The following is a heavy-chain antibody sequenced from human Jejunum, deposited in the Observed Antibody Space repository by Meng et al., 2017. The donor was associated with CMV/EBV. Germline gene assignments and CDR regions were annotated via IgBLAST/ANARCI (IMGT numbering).Heavy chain of an antibody. CDR2: INPNNGGT. Sequence: KASRYTFSDYHIHRVRQAPGQGLEWMGWINPNNGGTNYAQKFQGRVTMTRDTSSTTADMDLSSLGSDDTAVYFCARRSNRVGGPIDYWGQGMLVTVSS. CDR3: ARRSNRVGGPIDY. V-gene: IGHV1-2*02. D-gene: IGHD1-26*01. J-gene: IGHJ4*02. CDR1: RYTFSDYH.